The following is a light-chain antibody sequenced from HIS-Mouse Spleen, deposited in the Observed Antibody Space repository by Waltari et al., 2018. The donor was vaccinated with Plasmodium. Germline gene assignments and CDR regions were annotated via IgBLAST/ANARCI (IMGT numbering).Light chain of an antibody. Sequence: SYELTQPPSVSVSPGQTARITCSGDALPKKYAYWYQQKSGQAPVLVIYEDSKRPSGIPERCSGSSSGRVATLSISGAQVEDEADYYCYSTDSSGNHRVFGGGTKLTVL. V-gene: IGLV3-10*01. CDR3: YSTDSSGNHRV. J-gene: IGLJ3*02. CDR2: EDS. CDR1: ALPKKY.